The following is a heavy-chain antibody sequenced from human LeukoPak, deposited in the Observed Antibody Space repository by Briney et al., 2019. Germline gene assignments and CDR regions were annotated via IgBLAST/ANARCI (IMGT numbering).Heavy chain of an antibody. J-gene: IGHJ4*02. Sequence: SGPTLVNPTQTLTLTCTFSGFSLSTSGVGVGWIRQPPGKALELLALIYWDDDKRYSPSLKSRLTITKDTSKNQVVLTMTNMDPVDTATYYCAHTRITVAGKGFDYWGQGTLVTVSS. CDR3: AHTRITVAGKGFDY. D-gene: IGHD6-19*01. CDR2: IYWDDDK. V-gene: IGHV2-5*02. CDR1: GFSLSTSGVG.